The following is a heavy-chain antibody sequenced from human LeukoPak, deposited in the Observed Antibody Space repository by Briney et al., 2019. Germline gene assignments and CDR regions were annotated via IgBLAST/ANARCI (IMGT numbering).Heavy chain of an antibody. CDR2: IYYSGST. CDR3: ARVLSSGWYGAFDI. Sequence: SETLSLTCTVSGGSISSYYWSWIRQPPGKGLEWIGYIYYSGSTSYNPSLKSRVTISVDTSKNQFSLKLSSVTAADTAVYYCARVLSSGWYGAFDIWGQGTMVTVSS. V-gene: IGHV4-59*01. J-gene: IGHJ3*02. D-gene: IGHD6-19*01. CDR1: GGSISSYY.